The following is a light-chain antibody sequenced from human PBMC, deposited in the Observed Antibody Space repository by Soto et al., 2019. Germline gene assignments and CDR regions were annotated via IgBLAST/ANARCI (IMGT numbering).Light chain of an antibody. J-gene: IGLJ7*01. V-gene: IGLV1-51*01. CDR3: GTWDSSLSAHAV. CDR2: DNN. CDR1: SSNIGNNY. Sequence: QSVLTQPPSVSAAPGQKVTISCSRSSSNIGNNYVSWYQQLPGTAPKLLIYDNNKRPSGIPDRFSGSKSGTSATLGITGLQTGDEADYYCGTWDSSLSAHAVFGGGTQLTVL.